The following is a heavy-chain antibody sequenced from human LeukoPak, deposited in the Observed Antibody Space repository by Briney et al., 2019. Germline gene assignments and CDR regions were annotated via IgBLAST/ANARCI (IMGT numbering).Heavy chain of an antibody. CDR2: IYPGDSDT. Sequence: GESLQISCQGSGYRFTSYWIGWVRRLPGKGLEWMGIIYPGDSDTKYSPSFQGQVTISADKSISTTYLQWSSLKASDTAMYYCARRSTMTTIDYWGQGTLVTVSS. CDR3: ARRSTMTTIDY. V-gene: IGHV5-51*01. D-gene: IGHD4-17*01. J-gene: IGHJ4*02. CDR1: GYRFTSYW.